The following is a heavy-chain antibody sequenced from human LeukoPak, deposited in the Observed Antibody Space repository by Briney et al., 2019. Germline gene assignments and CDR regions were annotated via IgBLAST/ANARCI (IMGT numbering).Heavy chain of an antibody. CDR3: VRDAGWRFDP. Sequence: PGGSLRLSCAASGFTFSDHNMEWVGQAPGKGLEWVGRIRNKAKGYSTEYAASVKGRFTISRDDSKNSLYLQMNRLKIDDTAVYYCVRDAGWRFDPWGQGTLVSVSS. CDR1: GFTFSDHN. V-gene: IGHV3-72*01. D-gene: IGHD5-24*01. CDR2: IRNKAKGYST. J-gene: IGHJ5*02.